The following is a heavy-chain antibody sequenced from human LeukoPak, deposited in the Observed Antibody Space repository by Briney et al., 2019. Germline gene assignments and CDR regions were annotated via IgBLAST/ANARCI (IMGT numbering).Heavy chain of an antibody. CDR3: ARGGRDYGY. CDR2: RNPNSGGT. Sequence: ASVKVSCKASGYTFTSYDINWVRQATGQGLEWMGWRNPNSGGTNYAQKFQGRVTMTRDTSISTAYMDLSRLRSDDTAVYYCARGGRDYGYWGQGTLVTVSS. V-gene: IGHV1-2*02. D-gene: IGHD4/OR15-4a*01. J-gene: IGHJ4*02. CDR1: GYTFTSYD.